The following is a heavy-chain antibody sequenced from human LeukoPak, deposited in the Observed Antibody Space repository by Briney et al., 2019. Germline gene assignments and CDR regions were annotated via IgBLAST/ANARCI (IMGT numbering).Heavy chain of an antibody. CDR3: AKDRIRIAAAGANWFDP. D-gene: IGHD6-13*01. Sequence: GGSLRLSCAVSGITLSNYGMSWVRQAPGKGLEWVSAISGSGGSTYYADSVKGRFTISRDNSKNTLYLQMNSLRAEDTAVYYCAKDRIRIAAAGANWFDPWGQGTLVTVSS. V-gene: IGHV3-23*01. CDR1: GITLSNYG. CDR2: ISGSGGST. J-gene: IGHJ5*02.